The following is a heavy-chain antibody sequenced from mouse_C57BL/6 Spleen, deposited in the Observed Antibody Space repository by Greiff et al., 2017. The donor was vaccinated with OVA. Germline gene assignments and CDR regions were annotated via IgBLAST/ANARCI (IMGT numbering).Heavy chain of an antibody. CDR1: GYTFTSYW. D-gene: IGHD1-1*01. CDR2: IDPSDSYT. V-gene: IGHV1-59*01. CDR3: ARKLSYYGSSGYFDY. J-gene: IGHJ2*01. Sequence: QVQLQQPGAELVRPGTSVKLSCKASGYTFTSYWMHWVKQRPGQGLEWIGVIDPSDSYTNYNQKFKGKATLTVDTSSSTAYMQLSSLTSEDSAVYYCARKLSYYGSSGYFDYWGQGTTLTVSS.